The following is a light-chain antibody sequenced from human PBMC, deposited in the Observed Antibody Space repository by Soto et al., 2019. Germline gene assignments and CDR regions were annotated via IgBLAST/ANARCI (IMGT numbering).Light chain of an antibody. CDR1: SSNIGSDA. CDR3: ASWDDSLIGPV. CDR2: SND. V-gene: IGLV1-44*01. Sequence: QSVLTQPPSASGTPGQRVTISCSGSSSNIGSDAVIWYQQLPGTAPKLLIYSNDQRPSGVPDRFSGSKSGTSASLAISGLQSEDEADYYCASWDDSLIGPVFGGGTKLTVL. J-gene: IGLJ3*02.